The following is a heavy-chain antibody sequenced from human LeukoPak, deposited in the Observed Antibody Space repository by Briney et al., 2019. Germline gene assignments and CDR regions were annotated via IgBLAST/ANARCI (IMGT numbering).Heavy chain of an antibody. CDR1: GGSISSSTYY. J-gene: IGHJ5*02. D-gene: IGHD4-17*01. CDR2: IYYSGNT. Sequence: SERLSLTCTVSGGSISSSTYYWDWLRQPPGKGLEWIGSIYYSGNTYYNPSLKSRVTISLDTSKNQFSLKLSSVTAADTAVYYCARHDGDYETNWFDHWGQGILVTVSS. CDR3: ARHDGDYETNWFDH. V-gene: IGHV4-39*01.